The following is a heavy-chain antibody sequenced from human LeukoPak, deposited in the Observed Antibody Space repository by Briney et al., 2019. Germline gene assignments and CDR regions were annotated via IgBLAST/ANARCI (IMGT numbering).Heavy chain of an antibody. CDR2: ISSSGSYT. Sequence: GGSLRLSCAASGFTFSDYYMSWIRQAPGKGLEWVSYISSSGSYTNYADSVKGRFTISGDISKNTVYLHMDSLRDEDTAVYFCARGGYYYDTTGSPGDYWGQGTLVTVSS. D-gene: IGHD3-22*01. CDR1: GFTFSDYY. V-gene: IGHV3-11*06. J-gene: IGHJ4*02. CDR3: ARGGYYYDTTGSPGDY.